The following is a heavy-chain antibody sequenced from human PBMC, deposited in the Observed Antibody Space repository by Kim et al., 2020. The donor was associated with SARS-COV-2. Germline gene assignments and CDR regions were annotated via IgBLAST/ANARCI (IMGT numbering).Heavy chain of an antibody. J-gene: IGHJ5*02. CDR1: GFTFSSYA. CDR3: AKEISGEPGVEGELWDWFDP. Sequence: GGSLRLSCAASGFTFSSYAMSWVRQAPGKGLEWVSAISGSGGSTYYADSVKGRFTISRDNSKNTLYLQMNSLRAEDTAVYYCAKEISGEPGVEGELWDWFDPWGQGTLVTVSS. D-gene: IGHD3-16*01. V-gene: IGHV3-23*01. CDR2: ISGSGGST.